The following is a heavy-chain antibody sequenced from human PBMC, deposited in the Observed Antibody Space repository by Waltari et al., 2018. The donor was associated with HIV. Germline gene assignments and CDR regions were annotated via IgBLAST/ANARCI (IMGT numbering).Heavy chain of an antibody. V-gene: IGHV1-3*01. J-gene: IGHJ4*02. CDR1: GYIFTSYV. CDR2: INGGNGNT. D-gene: IGHD1-26*01. CDR3: ASALRWEGVFDY. Sequence: QVQLVQSGAEVKKPGASVKVSCKASGYIFTSYVMHWVRQAPGQRLEWMGWINGGNGNTKYSQKFQGGVTLTRDTSASTTYMELSSLRSEDTAVYYCASALRWEGVFDYWGQGTLVTVSS.